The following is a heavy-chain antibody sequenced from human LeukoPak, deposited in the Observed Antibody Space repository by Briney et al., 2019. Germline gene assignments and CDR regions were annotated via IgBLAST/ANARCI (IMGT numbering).Heavy chain of an antibody. J-gene: IGHJ6*02. V-gene: IGHV1-3*01. CDR1: GYAFTSYN. D-gene: IGHD3-3*01. CDR3: ARDSESHMVWSYYGMDV. Sequence: ASVKVSCKAFGYAFTSYNIHWVRQAPGQRPEWMGWINAGNGNTKYSQKFQGRVTITRDTSASIAHMEMSSLRSEDTAVYYCARDSESHMVWSYYGMDVWGQGTSVTVSS. CDR2: INAGNGNT.